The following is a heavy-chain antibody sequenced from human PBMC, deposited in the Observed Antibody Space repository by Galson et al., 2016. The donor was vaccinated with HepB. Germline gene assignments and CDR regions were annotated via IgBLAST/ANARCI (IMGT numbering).Heavy chain of an antibody. V-gene: IGHV3-30*03. D-gene: IGHD4-17*01. CDR1: GFTFNSYG. CDR3: SRDAKDHSILGDYGDHFDY. CDR2: VSSDGRTH. Sequence: SLRLSCAASGFTFNSYGMHWVRQAPGKGLEWVAVVSSDGRTHFYGDAVKGRFTISRDNSKNTLFLKMNGLRADDTAVYYCSRDAKDHSILGDYGDHFDYWGQGSLFTFSS. J-gene: IGHJ4*02.